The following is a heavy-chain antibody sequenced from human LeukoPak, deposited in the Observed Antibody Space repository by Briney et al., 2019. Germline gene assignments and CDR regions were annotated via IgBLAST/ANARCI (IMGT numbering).Heavy chain of an antibody. D-gene: IGHD3-22*01. CDR1: GFTFSSYA. J-gene: IGHJ5*02. CDR2: ISGSGGST. CDR3: ATDYYDSSGRFDP. Sequence: QAGGSLRLSCAASGFTFSSYAMSWVRQAPGKGLEWVSAISGSGGSTYYADSVEGRFTISRDNSKNTLYLQMNSLRAEDTAVYYCATDYYDSSGRFDPWGQGTLVTVSS. V-gene: IGHV3-23*01.